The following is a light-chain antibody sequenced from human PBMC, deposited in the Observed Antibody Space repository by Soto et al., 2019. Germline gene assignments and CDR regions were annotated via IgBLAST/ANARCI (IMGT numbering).Light chain of an antibody. V-gene: IGKV3-15*01. J-gene: IGKJ4*01. CDR3: QQYNKWPLT. CDR2: FAS. CDR1: KSVSNN. Sequence: EIVMTQSPATLSVSPGERATLSCRASKSVSNNLAWYQQKPDQAPRLLIYFASTRDTGIPARFSGSGSGTEFTLTISSLQSEDFAVYYCQQYNKWPLTFGGGTKVETK.